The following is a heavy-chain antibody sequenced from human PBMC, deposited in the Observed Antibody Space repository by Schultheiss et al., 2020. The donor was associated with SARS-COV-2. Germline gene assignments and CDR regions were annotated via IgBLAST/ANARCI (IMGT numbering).Heavy chain of an antibody. J-gene: IGHJ6*03. V-gene: IGHV3-48*01. CDR1: GFTFSSYW. Sequence: GESLKISCAASGFTFSSYWMSWVRQAPGKGLEWVSYISSSSSTIYYADSVKGRFTISRDNSKNTLYLQMNSLRAEDTAIYYCAKDPGYCSSTTPLCYMDVWGKGTTVTVSS. D-gene: IGHD2-2*01. CDR2: ISSSSSTI. CDR3: AKDPGYCSSTTPLCYMDV.